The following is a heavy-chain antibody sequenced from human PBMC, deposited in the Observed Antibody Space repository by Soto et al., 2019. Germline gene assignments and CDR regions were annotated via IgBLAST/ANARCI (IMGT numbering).Heavy chain of an antibody. Sequence: QVRLVQSGAEVKEPGDSVRVSCEASGYTFTAYHIHWVRQAPGQGLEWMGWINPKFGDTGYAQDFQGRVSMTSDMSTSTVYMELGRLTSDDTAIYYCARNMDYYYGRGSGNGHGVWGQGTTVTVFS. CDR3: ARNMDYYYGRGSGNGHGV. CDR2: INPKFGDT. D-gene: IGHD3-10*02. J-gene: IGHJ6*02. CDR1: GYTFTAYH. V-gene: IGHV1-2*02.